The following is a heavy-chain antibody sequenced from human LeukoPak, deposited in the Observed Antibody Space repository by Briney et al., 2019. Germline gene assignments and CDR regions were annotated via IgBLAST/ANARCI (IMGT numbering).Heavy chain of an antibody. D-gene: IGHD3-22*01. CDR2: INPNSGGT. Sequence: GASVKVSCKASGYTFTGYYMHRVRQAPGQGLEWMGWINPNSGGTNYAQKFQGRVTMTRDTSISTAYMELSRLRSDDTAVYYCARPSYYYDSSGYRYWGQGTLVTVSS. V-gene: IGHV1-2*02. J-gene: IGHJ4*02. CDR1: GYTFTGYY. CDR3: ARPSYYYDSSGYRY.